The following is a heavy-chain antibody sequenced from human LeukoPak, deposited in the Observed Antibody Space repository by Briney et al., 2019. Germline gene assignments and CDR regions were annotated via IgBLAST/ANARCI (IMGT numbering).Heavy chain of an antibody. CDR2: INAGNGNT. J-gene: IGHJ4*02. CDR1: GYTFTSYA. Sequence: ASVKVSCKASGYTFTSYAMHWVRQAPGQRLEWMGWINAGNGNTKYSQKFQGRVTITRHTSASTAYMELSSLRSEDTAVYYCARDDSSSWYDLFDYWGQGTLVTVSS. V-gene: IGHV1-3*01. CDR3: ARDDSSSWYDLFDY. D-gene: IGHD6-13*01.